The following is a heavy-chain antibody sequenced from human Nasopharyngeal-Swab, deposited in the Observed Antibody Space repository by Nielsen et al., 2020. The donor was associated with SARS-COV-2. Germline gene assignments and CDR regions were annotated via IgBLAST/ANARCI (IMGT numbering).Heavy chain of an antibody. CDR2: IYSGGSST. D-gene: IGHD1-26*01. Sequence: GESLKISCAASGFTFSSYAMSWARQAPGKGLEWVSVIYSGGSSTYYADSVKGRFTISRDNSKNTLYLQMNSLRAEDTAVYYCAKDRGGATVYWGQGTLVTVSS. V-gene: IGHV3-23*03. J-gene: IGHJ4*02. CDR1: GFTFSSYA. CDR3: AKDRGGATVY.